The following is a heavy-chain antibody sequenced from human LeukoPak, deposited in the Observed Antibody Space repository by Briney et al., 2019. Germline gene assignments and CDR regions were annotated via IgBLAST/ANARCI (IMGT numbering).Heavy chain of an antibody. V-gene: IGHV1-2*02. Sequence: ASVKVSCKTSGYTFTDFYFYWLRQAPGQGLEWVGWIFPRNGDTSYEQKFQDRVTLTRDTSISTAYMELSRLTSDDTAIYYCARDGDSPMVDFDYWGQGTLVTVSS. J-gene: IGHJ4*02. CDR2: IFPRNGDT. CDR3: ARDGDSPMVDFDY. D-gene: IGHD5-18*01. CDR1: GYTFTDFY.